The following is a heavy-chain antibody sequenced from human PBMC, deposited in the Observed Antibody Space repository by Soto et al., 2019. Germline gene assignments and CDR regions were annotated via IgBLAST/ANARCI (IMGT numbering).Heavy chain of an antibody. D-gene: IGHD5-12*01. CDR1: GYTFTSYG. V-gene: IGHV1-18*01. CDR3: ARTGYSGYDYLDPYYYYYMDF. CDR2: ISAYNGNT. Sequence: ASVKVSCKASGYTFTSYGISWVRQAPGQGLEWMGWISAYNGNTNYAQKLQGRVTMTTDTSTSTAYMELRSLRSDDTAVYYCARTGYSGYDYLDPYYYYYMDFWGKGTTVTVSS. J-gene: IGHJ6*03.